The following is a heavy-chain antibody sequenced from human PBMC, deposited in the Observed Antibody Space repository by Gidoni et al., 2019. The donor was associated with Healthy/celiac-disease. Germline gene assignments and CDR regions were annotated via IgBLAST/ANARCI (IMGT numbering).Heavy chain of an antibody. CDR3: ARSSVALWFGDSVYFDY. J-gene: IGHJ4*02. CDR2: IYYSGST. D-gene: IGHD3-10*01. V-gene: IGHV4-59*08. CDR1: GGSISSYY. Sequence: QVQLQESGPGLVKPSATLSLTCTVSGGSISSYYWSWIRQPPGKGLEWIGYIYYSGSTNYNPSLKSRVTISVDTSKNQFSLKLSSVTAADTAVYYCARSSVALWFGDSVYFDYWGQGTLVTVSS.